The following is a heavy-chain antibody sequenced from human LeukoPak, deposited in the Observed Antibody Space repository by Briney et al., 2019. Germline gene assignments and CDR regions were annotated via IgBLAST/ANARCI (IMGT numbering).Heavy chain of an antibody. V-gene: IGHV4-4*09. Sequence: SETLSLTCTVSGGSISSYYWSWIRQPPGKGLEWIGYIYTSGSTNYNPYLKSRVTISVDTSKNQFSLKLSSVTAADTAVYYGARHRQWEPPTYDYWGQGTLVTVSS. CDR1: GGSISSYY. J-gene: IGHJ4*02. D-gene: IGHD1-26*01. CDR2: IYTSGST. CDR3: ARHRQWEPPTYDY.